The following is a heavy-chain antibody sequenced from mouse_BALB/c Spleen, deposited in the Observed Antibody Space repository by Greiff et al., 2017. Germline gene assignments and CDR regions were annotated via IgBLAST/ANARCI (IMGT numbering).Heavy chain of an antibody. CDR3: ARGEVRGWCAY. J-gene: IGHJ3*01. V-gene: IGHV7-3*02. CDR2: IRNKANGYTT. Sequence: DVMLVESGGGLVQPGGSLRLSCATSGFTFTDYYMSWVRQPPGKALEWLGFIRNKANGYTTEYSASVKGRFTISRDNSQSILYLQMNTLRAEDSATYYCARGEVRGWCAYWGQGTLVTVSA. D-gene: IGHD2-14*01. CDR1: GFTFTDYY.